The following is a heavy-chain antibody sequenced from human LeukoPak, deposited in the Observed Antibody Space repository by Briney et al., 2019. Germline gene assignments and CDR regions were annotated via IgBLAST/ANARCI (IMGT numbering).Heavy chain of an antibody. CDR2: INHSGST. CDR1: GGSFSGYY. CDR3: ARGPPRYTNYYYHMDV. J-gene: IGHJ6*03. Sequence: SETLSLTCAVYGGSFSGYYWSWIRQPPGKGLEWIGEINHSGSTNYNPSLKSRVTISVDTSKNQFSLKLSSVTAADTAVYYCARGPPRYTNYYYHMDVWGKGTTVTVSS. D-gene: IGHD2-2*02. V-gene: IGHV4-34*01.